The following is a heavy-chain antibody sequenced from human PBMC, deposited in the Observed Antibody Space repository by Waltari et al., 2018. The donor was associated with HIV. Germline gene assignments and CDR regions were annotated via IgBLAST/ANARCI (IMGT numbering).Heavy chain of an antibody. CDR1: GFTFSTYW. D-gene: IGHD6-13*01. V-gene: IGHV3-74*01. CDR3: ARGYSSSWYYFDY. CDR2: INSDGTST. Sequence: EVQLVESGGGLVQPGGSLRLSCAASGFTFSTYWIHWVRQAPGKGLVGVSRINSDGTSTGYADSVKGRFTISRDNAKNTLFLQMSGLRDEDTAVYYCARGYSSSWYYFDYWGQGTLVTVSS. J-gene: IGHJ4*02.